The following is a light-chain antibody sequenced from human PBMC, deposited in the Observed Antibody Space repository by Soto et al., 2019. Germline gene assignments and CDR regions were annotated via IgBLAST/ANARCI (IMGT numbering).Light chain of an antibody. CDR1: QSISSN. J-gene: IGKJ1*01. CDR2: GPS. Sequence: EIVLTQSPATLSVSPGERATLSCRASQSISSNLAWYQQKPGQAPRLLIYGPSTRATGVPARFSGSGSGTEFTLTISSLQSEDFAMYYCQQYTHWTVWSFGQGTKVEIK. V-gene: IGKV3-15*01. CDR3: QQYTHWTVWS.